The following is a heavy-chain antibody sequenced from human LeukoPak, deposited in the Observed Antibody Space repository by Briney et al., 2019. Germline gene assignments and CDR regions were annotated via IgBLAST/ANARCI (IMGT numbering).Heavy chain of an antibody. V-gene: IGHV1-69*13. CDR2: IIPVFGTA. Sequence: SVKVSCKASGGTFSSYTISWVRQAPGQGPEWMGGIIPVFGTANYAQKFQGRVTITADESTSTAYMELSSLRSEDTAVYYCARVDSNYYMDVWGKGTTVTVSS. CDR3: ARVDSNYYMDV. D-gene: IGHD4-11*01. J-gene: IGHJ6*03. CDR1: GGTFSSYT.